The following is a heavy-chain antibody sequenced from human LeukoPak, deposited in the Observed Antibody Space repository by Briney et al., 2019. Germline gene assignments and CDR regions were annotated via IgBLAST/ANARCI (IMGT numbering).Heavy chain of an antibody. J-gene: IGHJ3*02. Sequence: KASETLSLTCTVSGGSISSSTYYWGWIRQPPGEGLGWIGSIYYSGSTYYNPSLKSRVTISVDTSKNQFSLKLSSVTAADTAVYYCARQRDSSGYYAHDVFDIWGQGTKVTVSS. V-gene: IGHV4-39*01. CDR1: GGSISSSTYY. CDR3: ARQRDSSGYYAHDVFDI. D-gene: IGHD3-22*01. CDR2: IYYSGST.